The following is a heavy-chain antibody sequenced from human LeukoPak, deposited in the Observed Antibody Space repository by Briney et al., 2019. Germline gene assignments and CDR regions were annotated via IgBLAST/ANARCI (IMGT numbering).Heavy chain of an antibody. CDR1: GFSLSDFW. CDR2: INRDGRSA. J-gene: IGHJ3*01. CDR3: ARGDDSQQRNDALDL. Sequence: GGSLRLSCRASGFSLSDFWMHWVRQAPGEGLMWVSRINRDGRSAGYADFVKGRFTISRDNSKNTLAMQMDSLTVEDTGVYYCARGDDSQQRNDALDLWGRGTMVTVSS. D-gene: IGHD3-16*01. V-gene: IGHV3-74*01.